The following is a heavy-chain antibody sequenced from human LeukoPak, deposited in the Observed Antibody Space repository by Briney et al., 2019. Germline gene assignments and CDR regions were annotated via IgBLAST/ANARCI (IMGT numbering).Heavy chain of an antibody. J-gene: IGHJ4*02. CDR3: ARGDRDTAMEKS. V-gene: IGHV3-66*01. CDR1: GFTVSSNY. Sequence: GGSLRLSRAASGFTVSSNYMSWVRQAPGKGLEWVSVIYSGGSTYYADSVKGRFTISRDNSKNTLYLQMNSLRAEDTAVYYCARGDRDTAMEKSWGQGTLVTVSS. CDR2: IYSGGST. D-gene: IGHD5-18*01.